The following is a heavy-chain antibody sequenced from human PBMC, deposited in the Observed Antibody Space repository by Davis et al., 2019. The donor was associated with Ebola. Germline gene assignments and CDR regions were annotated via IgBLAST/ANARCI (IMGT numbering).Heavy chain of an antibody. CDR2: INPNSGGT. CDR3: AIECSTVTTVWFDP. J-gene: IGHJ5*02. CDR1: GYTFTAYY. D-gene: IGHD4-11*01. V-gene: IGHV1-2*06. Sequence: ASVKVSCKASGYTFTAYYIHWVRQAPGQGLEWMGRINPNSGGTNYAQKLQGRVTMTTDTSTSTAYMELRSLRSDDTAVYYCAIECSTVTTVWFDPWGQGTLVTVSS.